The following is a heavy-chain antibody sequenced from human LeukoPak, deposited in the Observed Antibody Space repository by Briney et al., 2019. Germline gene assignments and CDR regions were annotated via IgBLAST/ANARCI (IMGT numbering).Heavy chain of an antibody. J-gene: IGHJ3*02. Sequence: SETLSLTCIVSGGSISSSTYYWGWIRQPPGKGLEWIGTIYYSGSIHYNPSLRSRVTISLDTTYNRFSLNLSSVTAADTAVYYCARQRDYYDSSGYDSDAFDIWGQGTMVTVSS. CDR3: ARQRDYYDSSGYDSDAFDI. CDR2: IYYSGSI. CDR1: GGSISSSTYY. D-gene: IGHD3-22*01. V-gene: IGHV4-39*07.